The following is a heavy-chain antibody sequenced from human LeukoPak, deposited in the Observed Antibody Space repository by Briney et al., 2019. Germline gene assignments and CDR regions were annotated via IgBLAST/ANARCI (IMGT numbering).Heavy chain of an antibody. V-gene: IGHV3-33*08. Sequence: GGSLRLSSAASGFTFSSYGMHWVRQAPGKGLEWVALIWYDGSNKYYADSVKGRFTISRDSSKNTLYLEMSSLRAEDTAVYFCARERTLYVSGSGYGMDVWGQGTTVTVSS. D-gene: IGHD3-10*01. CDR1: GFTFSSYG. J-gene: IGHJ6*02. CDR2: IWYDGSNK. CDR3: ARERTLYVSGSGYGMDV.